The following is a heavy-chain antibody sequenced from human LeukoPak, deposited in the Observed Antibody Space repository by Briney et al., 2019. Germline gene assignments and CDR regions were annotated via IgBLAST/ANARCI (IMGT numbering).Heavy chain of an antibody. Sequence: PGGSLTLSCPASGFTFSDYYMSWIRQAPGKGLEWVSYISSSSSYTNYADSVKGRFTISRDNAKNSLYLQMNSLRAEDTAVYYCARESLGYGESPTNDYWGQGTPVTVSS. CDR1: GFTFSDYY. CDR2: ISSSSSYT. V-gene: IGHV3-11*06. J-gene: IGHJ4*02. D-gene: IGHD3-10*01. CDR3: ARESLGYGESPTNDY.